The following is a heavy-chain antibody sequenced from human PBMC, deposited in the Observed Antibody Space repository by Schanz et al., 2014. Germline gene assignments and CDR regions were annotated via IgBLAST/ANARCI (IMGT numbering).Heavy chain of an antibody. CDR3: ARGYGDSPTDF. CDR2: ISTFRNEDT. Sequence: QVQLVQSGPEVKKPGSSVKVSCQAFGDTFSKYNIMWVRQVPGQGPEFMGWISTFRNEDTNSAQRFQGRLTMTTDTSTSTAYMELRSLRSDDTAVYYCARGYGDSPTDFWGQGTLVTVSS. CDR1: GDTFSKYN. D-gene: IGHD4-17*01. J-gene: IGHJ4*02. V-gene: IGHV1-18*04.